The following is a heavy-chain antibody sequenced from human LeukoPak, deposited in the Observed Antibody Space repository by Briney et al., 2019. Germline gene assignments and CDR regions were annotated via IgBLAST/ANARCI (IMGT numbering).Heavy chain of an antibody. CDR3: ARESVVEVPAAYYYYMDV. D-gene: IGHD2-2*01. J-gene: IGHJ6*03. CDR1: GFIFSSYN. Sequence: GGSLRLSCAASGFIFSSYNMNWVRQAPGKGLEWVSYISSSSSTIYYADSVKGRFTISRDNAKNSLYLQMNSLRAEDTAVYYCARESVVEVPAAYYYYMDVWAKGTTVTVSS. V-gene: IGHV3-48*01. CDR2: ISSSSSTI.